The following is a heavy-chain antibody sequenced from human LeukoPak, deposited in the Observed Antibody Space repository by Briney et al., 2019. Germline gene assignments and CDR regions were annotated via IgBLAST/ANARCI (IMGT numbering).Heavy chain of an antibody. J-gene: IGHJ2*01. CDR2: INPSGGST. CDR1: GYTFTSYD. V-gene: IGHV1-46*01. CDR3: ARESYLGIDPHWYFDL. D-gene: IGHD7-27*01. Sequence: ASVKVSCKASGYTFTSYDINWVRQATGQGLEWMGLINPSGGSTSYAQKFQGRVTMTRDTSTSTVYMELSSLRSEDTAVYYCARESYLGIDPHWYFDLWGRGTLVTVSS.